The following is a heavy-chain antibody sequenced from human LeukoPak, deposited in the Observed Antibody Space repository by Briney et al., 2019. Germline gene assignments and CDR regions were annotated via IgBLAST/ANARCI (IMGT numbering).Heavy chain of an antibody. J-gene: IGHJ4*02. V-gene: IGHV4-4*02. CDR2: IYYSGSI. CDR1: GGSISGGNW. CDR3: ARVTGGGWVTL. Sequence: PSGTLSLTCAVSGGSISGGNWWSWVRHSPGKGLEWIASIYYSGSIYYNPPLKSRVSMSVDTSKNQFSLKLSSVTAADTAVYHCARVTGGGWVTLWGQGTLVTVSS. D-gene: IGHD2-15*01.